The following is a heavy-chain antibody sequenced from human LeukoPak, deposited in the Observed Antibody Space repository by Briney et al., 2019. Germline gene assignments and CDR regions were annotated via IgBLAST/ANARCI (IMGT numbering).Heavy chain of an antibody. V-gene: IGHV4-59*01. CDR1: GGSISSYY. J-gene: IGHJ6*02. Sequence: SETLSLTCSVSGGSISSYYWSWIRQPPGKGLEWIGYIYYSGSTNYNPSLKSRVTISVDTSKNQFSLKLSSVTAADTAVYYCARDLGSSGDYYYGMDVWGQGTTVTVSS. CDR3: ARDLGSSGDYYYGMDV. D-gene: IGHD3-22*01. CDR2: IYYSGST.